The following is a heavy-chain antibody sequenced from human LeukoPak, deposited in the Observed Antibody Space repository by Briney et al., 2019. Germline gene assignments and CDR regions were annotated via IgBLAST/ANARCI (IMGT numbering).Heavy chain of an antibody. Sequence: GGSLRLSCAASGFTFSSYAMHWVRQAPGEGLEWVAVISYGGSNKYYADSVKGRFTIYRDNSKNTLYLKMNSLRADDRAEYYCVGDADAHYYFDNCGQGNLVTVSS. V-gene: IGHV3-30*04. CDR1: GFTFSSYA. J-gene: IGHJ4*02. CDR3: VGDADAHYYFDN. CDR2: ISYGGSNK. D-gene: IGHD2-21*02.